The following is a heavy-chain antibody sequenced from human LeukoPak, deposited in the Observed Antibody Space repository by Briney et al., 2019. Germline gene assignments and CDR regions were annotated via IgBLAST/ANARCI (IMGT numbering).Heavy chain of an antibody. D-gene: IGHD2-21*01. CDR1: GFTFSSYG. J-gene: IGHJ6*04. CDR3: AKDRLAYGMDV. CDR2: IWYDGSNE. V-gene: IGHV3-33*06. Sequence: QPGGSLRLSCAASGFTFSSYGMHWVRQAPGKGLEWVAAIWYDGSNEYYADSVKGRFTISRDNSKNTLYLQMNSLRAEDTAVYYCAKDRLAYGMDVWGKGTTVTVSS.